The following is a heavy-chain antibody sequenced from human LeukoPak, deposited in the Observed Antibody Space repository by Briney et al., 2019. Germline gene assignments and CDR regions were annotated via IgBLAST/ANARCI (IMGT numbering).Heavy chain of an antibody. CDR3: ARDAKYSSSGEDYYYYMDV. Sequence: GGSLRLSCAASGFTFSSYWMSWVRQAPGKGLEWVANIKQDGSEKHYVDSVKGRFTISRDNAKNSLYLQMNSLRAEDTAVYYCARDAKYSSSGEDYYYYMDVWGKGTTVTVSS. V-gene: IGHV3-7*01. CDR1: GFTFSSYW. J-gene: IGHJ6*03. CDR2: IKQDGSEK. D-gene: IGHD6-6*01.